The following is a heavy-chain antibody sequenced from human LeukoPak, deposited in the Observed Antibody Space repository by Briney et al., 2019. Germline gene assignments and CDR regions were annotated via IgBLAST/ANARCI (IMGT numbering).Heavy chain of an antibody. D-gene: IGHD3-22*01. V-gene: IGHV3-48*03. J-gene: IGHJ4*02. CDR3: ARDRLPYYYDSSGLFDY. CDR2: ISSSGSTI. Sequence: GGSLRLSCAASGFTVSSNYMSWVRQAPGKGLEWVSYISSSGSTIYYADSVKGRFTISRDNAKNSLYLQMNSLRAQDTAVYYCARDRLPYYYDSSGLFDYWGQGTLVTVSS. CDR1: GFTVSSNY.